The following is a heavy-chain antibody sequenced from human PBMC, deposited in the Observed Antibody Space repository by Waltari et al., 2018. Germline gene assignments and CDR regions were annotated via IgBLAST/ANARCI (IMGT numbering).Heavy chain of an antibody. CDR2: IKTSGSP. CDR1: GGSISSGSYY. CDR3: AREPYRSSWYYWYFDL. D-gene: IGHD6-13*01. V-gene: IGHV4-61*02. J-gene: IGHJ2*01. Sequence: QVQLQESGPGLVKPSQTLSLTCIASGGSISSGSYYWNWIRQPAGKGLGWIGRIKTSGSPDYNPSLKSRVTISVDTSKNQFSLKLRSVTAADTAVYYCAREPYRSSWYYWYFDLWGRGTLVTVSS.